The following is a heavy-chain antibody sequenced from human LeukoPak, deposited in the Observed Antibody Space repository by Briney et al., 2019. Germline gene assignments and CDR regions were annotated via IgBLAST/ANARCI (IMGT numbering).Heavy chain of an antibody. Sequence: PSETLSLTCTVSGGSLSSSSYYWGWVRQPPGRGLEWNVSIYYSESTYYNPSLNSRVTISVDTSKIQFSLKLSSVTAADTAVYYCARQLGYCSSTSCYADKVDYWGQGTLVTVSS. D-gene: IGHD2-2*01. CDR2: IYYSEST. CDR3: ARQLGYCSSTSCYADKVDY. V-gene: IGHV4-39*01. J-gene: IGHJ4*02. CDR1: GGSLSSSSYY.